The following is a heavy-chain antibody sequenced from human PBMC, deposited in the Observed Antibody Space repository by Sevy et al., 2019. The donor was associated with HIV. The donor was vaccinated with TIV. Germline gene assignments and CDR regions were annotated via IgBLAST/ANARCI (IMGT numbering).Heavy chain of an antibody. D-gene: IGHD1-26*01. CDR1: GFTFSPYW. Sequence: GGSLRLSCAASGFTFSPYWMTWVRQAPGKGLEWVANIRPDGSDNYYVHSVKGRFTISRDNAKNSLYLQMNSLRADDTAMYYCARGVGLDCWGQGALVTVSS. V-gene: IGHV3-7*01. CDR3: ARGVGLDC. CDR2: IRPDGSDN. J-gene: IGHJ4*02.